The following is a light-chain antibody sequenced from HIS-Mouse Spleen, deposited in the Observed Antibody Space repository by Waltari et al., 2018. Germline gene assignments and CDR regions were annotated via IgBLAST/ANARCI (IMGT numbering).Light chain of an antibody. CDR3: MQALQTPPT. V-gene: IGKV2-28*01. Sequence: DIVMTQSPLSLPVTPGEPASISCRSSQSLLHGNGYNYLDWYLQKPGQSPQLLIYLGSNRASGVPDRFSGSGSGTDFTLKISRVEAEDVGVYYCMQALQTPPTFGQGTKL. CDR1: QSLLHGNGYNY. J-gene: IGKJ2*01. CDR2: LGS.